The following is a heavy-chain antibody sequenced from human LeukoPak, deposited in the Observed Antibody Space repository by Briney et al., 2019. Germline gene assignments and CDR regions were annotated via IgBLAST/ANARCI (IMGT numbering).Heavy chain of an antibody. CDR3: ARARGYCSSTSCHPAGYFDY. Sequence: PGGSLRLSCAASGFTFSGYGMSWVRQAPGKGLEWVSGISGGGDSTYYADSVKGRFTISRDNSKNTLYLQMNTLRAEDTAVYYCARARGYCSSTSCHPAGYFDYWGQGALVTVSS. CDR1: GFTFSGYG. J-gene: IGHJ4*02. CDR2: ISGGGDST. V-gene: IGHV3-23*01. D-gene: IGHD2-2*01.